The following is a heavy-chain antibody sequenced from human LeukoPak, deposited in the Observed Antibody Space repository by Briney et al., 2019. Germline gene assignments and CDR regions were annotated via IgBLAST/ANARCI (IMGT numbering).Heavy chain of an antibody. V-gene: IGHV3-73*01. Sequence: GGSLKLSCAASGFTFSGSAMHWVRQASGKGLEWVGRIRSKANSYATAYAASVKGRFTISRDDSKNTAYLQMNSLKTEDTAVYYCTREYSSSWYPYFDYWGQGTLVTVSS. CDR3: TREYSSSWYPYFDY. J-gene: IGHJ4*02. D-gene: IGHD6-13*01. CDR1: GFTFSGSA. CDR2: IRSKANSYAT.